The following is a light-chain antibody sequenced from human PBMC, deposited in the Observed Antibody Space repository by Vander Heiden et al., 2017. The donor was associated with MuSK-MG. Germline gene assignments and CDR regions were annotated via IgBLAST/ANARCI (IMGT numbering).Light chain of an antibody. J-gene: IGKJ1*01. CDR2: RGS. CDR1: QSLLHSDGYNY. Sequence: DIVMTQSRLSRPVIPGEPASISCRSSQSLLHSDGYNYVAWYLQKPGQSPQLLIYRGSNRASGVPDRFSGAGSGTDFTLKISRVEAEDVGVYYCMQALQTPWTFGTGTKVDI. CDR3: MQALQTPWT. V-gene: IGKV2-28*01.